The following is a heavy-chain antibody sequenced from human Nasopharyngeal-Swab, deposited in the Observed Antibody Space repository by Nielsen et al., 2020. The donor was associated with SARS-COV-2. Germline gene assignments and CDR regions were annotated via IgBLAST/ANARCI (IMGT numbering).Heavy chain of an antibody. CDR2: ISYDGSNK. D-gene: IGHD3-16*01. Sequence: VRQAPGKGLERVAVISYDGSNKYYADSVKGRFTISRDNSKNTLYLQMNSLRAEDTAVYYCARESGWGSSQYYYYYYGMDVWGQGTTVTVSS. CDR3: ARESGWGSSQYYYYYYGMDV. J-gene: IGHJ6*02. V-gene: IGHV3-30*04.